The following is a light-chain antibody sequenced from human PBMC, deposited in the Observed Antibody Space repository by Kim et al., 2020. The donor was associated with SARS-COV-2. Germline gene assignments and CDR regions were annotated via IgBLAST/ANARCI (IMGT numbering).Light chain of an antibody. CDR2: GTP. V-gene: IGKV3-15*01. CDR3: QQYNRWPPYI. CDR1: QIVSTN. Sequence: VAPGERATLPCRTRQIVSTNLAWYQQKPGQVPRLLIYGTPTRATGIPPRFSGSGSGTEFTLTISSLQFEDFAIYYCQQYNRWPPYIFGQGTKLEI. J-gene: IGKJ2*01.